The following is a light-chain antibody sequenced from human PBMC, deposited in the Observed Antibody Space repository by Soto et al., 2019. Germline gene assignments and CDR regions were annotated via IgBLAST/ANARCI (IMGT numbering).Light chain of an antibody. J-gene: IGKJ4*01. V-gene: IGKV1-5*03. CDR2: KAS. CDR3: LQYDNYPLT. Sequence: DIKMNQCPAAQAGTIGDRVTITCRASQSIGSELAWYQQKPGKAPKLLIYKASSLESGVPSTFSGSGSGTEFSLTVSSLQPDDFTPYYSLQYDNYPLTLGGGTKVDI. CDR1: QSIGSE.